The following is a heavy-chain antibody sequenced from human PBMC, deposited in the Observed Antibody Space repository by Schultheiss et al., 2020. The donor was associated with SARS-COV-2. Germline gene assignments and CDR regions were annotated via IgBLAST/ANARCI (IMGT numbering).Heavy chain of an antibody. J-gene: IGHJ4*02. V-gene: IGHV4-39*07. CDR1: GGSISSSSYY. CDR3: ASTIRDLGATTEDYFDY. D-gene: IGHD1-26*01. CDR2: IYYSGST. Sequence: SETLSLTCTVSGGSISSSSYYWGWIRQPPGKGLEWIGSIYYSGSTYYNPSLKSRVTISVDTSKNQFSLKLSSVTAADTAVYYCASTIRDLGATTEDYFDYWGQGTLVTVSS.